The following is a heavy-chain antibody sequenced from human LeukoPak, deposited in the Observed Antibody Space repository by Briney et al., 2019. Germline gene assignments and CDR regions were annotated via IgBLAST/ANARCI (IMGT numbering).Heavy chain of an antibody. D-gene: IGHD6-13*01. J-gene: IGHJ5*02. CDR3: ARDRGIAGFDP. Sequence: PGGSLRLSCAASGFTFSSYSMNWVRQAPGKGLEWVSYIRSSSSTIYYADSVKGRFTISRDNAKNSLYLQMNSLRAEDTAVYYCARDRGIAGFDPWGQGTLVTVSS. CDR2: IRSSSSTI. CDR1: GFTFSSYS. V-gene: IGHV3-48*04.